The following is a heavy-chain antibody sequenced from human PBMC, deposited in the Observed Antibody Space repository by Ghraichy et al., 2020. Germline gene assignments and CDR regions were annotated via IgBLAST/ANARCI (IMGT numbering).Heavy chain of an antibody. CDR2: ITGSGGDT. CDR1: GFTFSNYA. Sequence: GESLNISCAASGFTFSNYAMSWVRQAPGKGLERVSAITGSGGDTYLADSVKGRFTISRDNSKDTLYMQMNSLGTEDTAIYYCAKGSSGSRPYYFDSWGLGTLVTVSS. CDR3: AKGSSGSRPYYFDS. J-gene: IGHJ4*02. V-gene: IGHV3-23*01. D-gene: IGHD3-3*01.